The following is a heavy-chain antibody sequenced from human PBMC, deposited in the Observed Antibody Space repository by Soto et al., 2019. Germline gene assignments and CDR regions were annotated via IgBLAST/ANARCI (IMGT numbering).Heavy chain of an antibody. CDR2: IKTKAQGETT. V-gene: IGHV3-15*07. J-gene: IGHJ4*02. D-gene: IGHD3-3*01. CDR3: NTGSVEGY. CDR1: GFSISSAW. Sequence: EVQLVESGGGLVKPGGSLRLSCTASGFSISSAWMNWVRQAPGKGLEWVGRIKTKAQGETTDYPAPVKGRFTISRDDSKNTLYLQMTSLKLEDTAVYYCNTGSVEGYWGQGTLVTVSS.